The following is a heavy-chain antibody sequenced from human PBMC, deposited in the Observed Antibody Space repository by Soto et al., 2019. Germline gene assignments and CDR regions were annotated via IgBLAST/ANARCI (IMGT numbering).Heavy chain of an antibody. Sequence: ASVKVSCKASGYTLTSYGISWVRQAPGQGLEWMGWISAYNGNTNYAQKLQGRVTMTTDTSTSTAYMELRSLRSDDTAVYYCARDLLSYDGCRYSLLSFCGQGSLVIGSS. CDR1: GYTLTSYG. CDR3: ARDLLSYDGCRYSLLSF. J-gene: IGHJ4*02. D-gene: IGHD2-8*01. V-gene: IGHV1-18*01. CDR2: ISAYNGNT.